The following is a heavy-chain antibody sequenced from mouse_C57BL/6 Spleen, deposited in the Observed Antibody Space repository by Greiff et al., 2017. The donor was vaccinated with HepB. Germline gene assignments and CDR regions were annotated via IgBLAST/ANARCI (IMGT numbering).Heavy chain of an antibody. J-gene: IGHJ4*01. CDR3: TRGRIYDGYVYAMDY. CDR2: ISSGGDYI. D-gene: IGHD2-3*01. CDR1: GFTFSSYA. V-gene: IGHV5-9-1*02. Sequence: EVKVVESGEGLVKPGGSLKLSCAASGFTFSSYAMSWVRQTPGKRLEWVAYISSGGDYIYYADTVKGRITITRDNARNTLYLQMSSLKSEDTAMYYCTRGRIYDGYVYAMDYWGQGTSVTVSS.